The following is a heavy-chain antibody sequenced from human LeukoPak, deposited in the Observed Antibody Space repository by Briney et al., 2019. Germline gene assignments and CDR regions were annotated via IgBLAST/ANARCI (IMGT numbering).Heavy chain of an antibody. V-gene: IGHV3-30*18. D-gene: IGHD1-26*01. CDR2: ISSDGSNK. J-gene: IGHJ4*02. Sequence: GRSLRLSCAASGFTFSSYGMHWVRQAPGKGLEWVAVISSDGSNKYYADSVKGRFTISRDNSKNTLYLQMNSLRADDTAVYYCAERYSVDWYYFDYWGQGTLVTVSS. CDR1: GFTFSSYG. CDR3: AERYSVDWYYFDY.